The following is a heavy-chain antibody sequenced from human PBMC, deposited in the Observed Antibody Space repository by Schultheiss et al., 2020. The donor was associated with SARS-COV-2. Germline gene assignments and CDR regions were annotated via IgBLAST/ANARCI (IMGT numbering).Heavy chain of an antibody. CDR3: ARDQLDAAGAPLYYYMDV. Sequence: ASVKVSCKASGYTFTGYYMHWVRQAPGQGLEWMGWINPNSGGTNYAQKFQGRVTMTRDTSIGTAYMGLSSLRSDDTAVYFCARDQLDAAGAPLYYYMDVWGKGTTVTVSS. CDR1: GYTFTGYY. CDR2: INPNSGGT. J-gene: IGHJ6*03. V-gene: IGHV1-2*02. D-gene: IGHD6-13*01.